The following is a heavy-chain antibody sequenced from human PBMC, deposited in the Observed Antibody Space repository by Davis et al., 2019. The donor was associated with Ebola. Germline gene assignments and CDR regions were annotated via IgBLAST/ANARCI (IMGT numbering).Heavy chain of an antibody. D-gene: IGHD2-15*01. CDR2: IWYDGSNK. CDR1: GFTFSSYA. V-gene: IGHV3-30*04. Sequence: GESLKISCAASGFTFSSYAMHWVRQAPGKGLEWVAVIWYDGSNKYYADSVKGRFTISRDNSKNTLYLQMNSLRAEDTAVYYCARVAAATGYWGQGTLVTVSS. J-gene: IGHJ4*02. CDR3: ARVAAATGY.